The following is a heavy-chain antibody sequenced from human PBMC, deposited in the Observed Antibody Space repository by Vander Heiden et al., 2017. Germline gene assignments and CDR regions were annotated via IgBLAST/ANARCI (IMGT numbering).Heavy chain of an antibody. J-gene: IGHJ5*02. CDR1: GGSISSYY. V-gene: IGHV4-59*01. Sequence: QVQLQESGPGLVKPSETLSLTCTVSGGSISSYYWSWIRQPPGKGLEWIGYIYYSGNTNYNPSLKSRVTISVDTSKNQFSLKLSSVTAADTAVYYCARHSSSSRGWFDPWGQGTLGTVSS. CDR2: IYYSGNT. D-gene: IGHD6-6*01. CDR3: ARHSSSSRGWFDP.